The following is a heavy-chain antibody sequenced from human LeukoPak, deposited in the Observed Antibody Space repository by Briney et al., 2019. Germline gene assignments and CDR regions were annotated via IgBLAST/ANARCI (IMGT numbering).Heavy chain of an antibody. J-gene: IGHJ6*04. D-gene: IGHD3-10*01. Sequence: GASVKVSCKASGYTFTGYYMHWVRQAPGQGLEWMGWINPNSGGTNYAQKFQGWVTMTRDTSISTAYMELSRLRSEDTAVYYCAATEGYGSGSYYAYYYGMDVWGKGTTVTVSS. CDR2: INPNSGGT. CDR3: AATEGYGSGSYYAYYYGMDV. CDR1: GYTFTGYY. V-gene: IGHV1-2*04.